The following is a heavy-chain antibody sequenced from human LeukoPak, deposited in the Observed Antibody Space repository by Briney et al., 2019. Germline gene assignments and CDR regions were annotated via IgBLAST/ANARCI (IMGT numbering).Heavy chain of an antibody. Sequence: ASVKVSCKASGYTFTGYYMHWARQAPGQGLEWMGWINPNSGGTNYAQKFQGRVTMTRDTSISTAYMELSRLRSDDTAVYYCARDRVAAALFDPWGQGTLVTVSS. CDR1: GYTFTGYY. J-gene: IGHJ5*02. D-gene: IGHD6-19*01. CDR3: ARDRVAAALFDP. V-gene: IGHV1-2*02. CDR2: INPNSGGT.